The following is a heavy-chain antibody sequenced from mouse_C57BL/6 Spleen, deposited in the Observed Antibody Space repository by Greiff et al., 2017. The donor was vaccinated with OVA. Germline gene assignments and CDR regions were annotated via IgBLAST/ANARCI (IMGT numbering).Heavy chain of an antibody. D-gene: IGHD2-2*01. J-gene: IGHJ3*01. Sequence: EVQLQQSGPELVKPGASVKISCKASGYTFTDYYMNWVKQSHGKSLEWIGDINPNNGGTSYNQKFKGKATLTVNKSSSTAYMVLRSLTSEDSAGYYCGTGYDPFAYWGQGTLGIVSA. CDR1: GYTFTDYY. V-gene: IGHV1-26*01. CDR3: GTGYDPFAY. CDR2: INPNNGGT.